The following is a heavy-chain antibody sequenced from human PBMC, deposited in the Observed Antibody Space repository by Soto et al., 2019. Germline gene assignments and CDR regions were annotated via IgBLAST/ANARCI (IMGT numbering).Heavy chain of an antibody. Sequence: GGSLRLSCEASEFTFSSYPMSWVRQAPGKGLEWVSAISGSGGSTYYAAPVKGRFTISRDNSKNTLYLQMNSLRAEDTAVYYGAKDSPFDYWGQGTLVTVSS. CDR3: AKDSPFDY. J-gene: IGHJ4*02. V-gene: IGHV3-23*01. CDR1: EFTFSSYP. CDR2: ISGSGGST.